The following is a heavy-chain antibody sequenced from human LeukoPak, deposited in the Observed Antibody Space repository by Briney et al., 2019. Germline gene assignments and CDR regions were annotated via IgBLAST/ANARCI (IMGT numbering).Heavy chain of an antibody. D-gene: IGHD1-1*01. Sequence: GESLKISCEGSGYSFTTYWIAWVRQLPGKGLEWMAMINPRDSDTRYSPSFQGQVTVSADKSISTAYLQWTSLKASDTAVYYCAGERWGNLDFWGQGTLVTVSS. J-gene: IGHJ4*02. CDR1: GYSFTTYW. CDR2: INPRDSDT. V-gene: IGHV5-51*01. CDR3: AGERWGNLDF.